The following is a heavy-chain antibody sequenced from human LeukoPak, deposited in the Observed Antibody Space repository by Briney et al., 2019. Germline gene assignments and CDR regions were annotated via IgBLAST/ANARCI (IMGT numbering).Heavy chain of an antibody. V-gene: IGHV1-8*01. CDR3: ARIYDSSGYYFTY. J-gene: IGHJ4*02. D-gene: IGHD3-22*01. Sequence: GASVKVSCXASGYTFTSYDINWVRQATGQGLEWMGWMNPNSGNTGYAQKFQGRVTMTRNTSISTAYMELSSLRSEDTAVYYCARIYDSSGYYFTYWGQGTLVTVSS. CDR1: GYTFTSYD. CDR2: MNPNSGNT.